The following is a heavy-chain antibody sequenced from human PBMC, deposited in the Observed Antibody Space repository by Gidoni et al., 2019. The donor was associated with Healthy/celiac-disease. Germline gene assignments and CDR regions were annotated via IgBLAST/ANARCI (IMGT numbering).Heavy chain of an antibody. Sequence: EVQLVESGGVVVQPGGSLRLSCAAAGSTFGDYTMHWVRQAPGKGLEWVSLISWDGGSTYYADSVKGRFTISRDNSKNSLYLQMNSLRTEDTALYYCAKGGVTTVVTSYFDYWGQGTLVTVSS. CDR2: ISWDGGST. CDR3: AKGGVTTVVTSYFDY. CDR1: GSTFGDYT. J-gene: IGHJ4*02. V-gene: IGHV3-43*01. D-gene: IGHD4-17*01.